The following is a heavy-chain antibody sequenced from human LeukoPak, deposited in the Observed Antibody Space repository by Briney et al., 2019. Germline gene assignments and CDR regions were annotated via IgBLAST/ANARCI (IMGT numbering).Heavy chain of an antibody. J-gene: IGHJ4*02. CDR3: ARDRGPTVTHFDY. CDR2: ISYDGSNK. CDR1: GFTFSSYA. Sequence: GGSLRLSCAASGFTFSSYAMHGVRQAPGKGLEWVAVISYDGSNKYYADSVKGRFTISRDNSKNTLYLQMNNLRAEDTAVYYCARDRGPTVTHFDYWGQGTMVTVSS. D-gene: IGHD4-11*01. V-gene: IGHV3-30*04.